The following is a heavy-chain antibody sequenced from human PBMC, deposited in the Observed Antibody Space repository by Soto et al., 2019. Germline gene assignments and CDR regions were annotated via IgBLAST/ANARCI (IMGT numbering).Heavy chain of an antibody. CDR2: IYTSGTT. Sequence: SETLSLTCNFSGVSIRSYYLSWIRQPAGKALEWIGRIYTSGTTNYNPSLKSRATILIDTSKNQFSLKLSSVTAADTAVYYCAREGASGFGMDVWGQGTTVNVSS. J-gene: IGHJ6*02. D-gene: IGHD1-26*01. CDR1: GVSIRSYY. CDR3: AREGASGFGMDV. V-gene: IGHV4-4*07.